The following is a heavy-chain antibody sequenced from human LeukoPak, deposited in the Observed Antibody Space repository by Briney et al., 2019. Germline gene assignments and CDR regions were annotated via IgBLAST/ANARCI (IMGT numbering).Heavy chain of an antibody. CDR1: GGSISSSSYY. CDR3: ARSSAYYDILTGYYQY. J-gene: IGHJ4*02. Sequence: SETLSLTCTVSGGSISSSSYYWGWIRQPPGKGLEWIVSIYYSGSTYYNPSLKSRVTISVDTSKNQFSLKLSSVTAADTAVYYCARSSAYYDILTGYYQYWGQGTLVTVSS. CDR2: IYYSGST. D-gene: IGHD3-9*01. V-gene: IGHV4-39*01.